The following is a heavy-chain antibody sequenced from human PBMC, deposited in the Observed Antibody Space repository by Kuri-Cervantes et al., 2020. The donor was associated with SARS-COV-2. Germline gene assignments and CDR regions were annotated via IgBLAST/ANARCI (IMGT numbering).Heavy chain of an antibody. Sequence: GSLRLSCGVSGGSISGYFWTWIRQSPQKGLEWIGYMYYGGNTNYNPFLESRVTISLDMSRNHFSLRLNSMTAADTAVYYCARLRYSNGWYFDYWGQGTLVTVSS. CDR3: ARLRYSNGWYFDY. CDR1: GGSISGYF. D-gene: IGHD6-19*01. CDR2: MYYGGNT. J-gene: IGHJ4*02. V-gene: IGHV4-59*08.